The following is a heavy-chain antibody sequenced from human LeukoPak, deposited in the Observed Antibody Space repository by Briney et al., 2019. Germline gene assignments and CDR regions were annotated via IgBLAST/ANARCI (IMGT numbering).Heavy chain of an antibody. CDR3: ASTPHYYGSGSAYYGMDV. J-gene: IGHJ6*02. D-gene: IGHD3-10*01. V-gene: IGHV1-69*01. Sequence: GSSVKVSCKASGGTFSSYAISWVRQAPGQGLEWMGGIIPIFGTANYAQKFQGRVTITADESTSTAYMELSSLRSEDTAVYYYASTPHYYGSGSAYYGMDVWGQGTTVTVSS. CDR2: IIPIFGTA. CDR1: GGTFSSYA.